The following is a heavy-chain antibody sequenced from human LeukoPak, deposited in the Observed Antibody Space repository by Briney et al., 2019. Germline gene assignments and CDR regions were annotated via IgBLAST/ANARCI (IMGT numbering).Heavy chain of an antibody. CDR1: GGSISSGGYY. V-gene: IGHV4-30-2*01. Sequence: SQTLSLTCTVSGGSISSGGYYWRWIRQPPGKGLEWLGYIYHSGCTYYHPSLKSRDTISVNSSKTHFTLKASTAPAAETAGYYGAKARSYYDILTGYSPENYIDDWGKGTTVTVSS. J-gene: IGHJ6*03. CDR2: IYHSGCT. CDR3: AKARSYYDILTGYSPENYIDD. D-gene: IGHD3-9*01.